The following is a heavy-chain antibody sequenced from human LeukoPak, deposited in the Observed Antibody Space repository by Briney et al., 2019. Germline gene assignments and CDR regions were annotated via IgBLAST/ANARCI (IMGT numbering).Heavy chain of an antibody. J-gene: IGHJ3*02. CDR1: GFTFSNAW. CDR2: IKSKTDGGTT. Sequence: GRSLRLSCAASGFTFSNAWMSWVRQAPGKGLEWVGRIKSKTDGGTTDYAAPVKGRFTISRDDSKNTLYLQMNSLKTEDTAVYYCTTLAGLGTFDIWGQGTMVTVSS. CDR3: TTLAGLGTFDI. V-gene: IGHV3-15*01. D-gene: IGHD1-26*01.